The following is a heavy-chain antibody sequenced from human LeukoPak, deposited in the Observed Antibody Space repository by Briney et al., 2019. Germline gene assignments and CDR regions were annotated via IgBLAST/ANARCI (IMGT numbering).Heavy chain of an antibody. J-gene: IGHJ4*02. D-gene: IGHD1-26*01. CDR3: ARDVGATSFDY. Sequence: AASVKVSCKASGYTFSKFYIHWVRQAPGQGLEWMGLLNTQPNNDYTNYAQKFQGRVTMTRDMSTSTVYMELSSLRSEDTAVYYCARDVGATSFDYWGQGTLVTVSS. CDR2: LNTQPNNDYT. CDR1: GYTFSKFY. V-gene: IGHV1-46*01.